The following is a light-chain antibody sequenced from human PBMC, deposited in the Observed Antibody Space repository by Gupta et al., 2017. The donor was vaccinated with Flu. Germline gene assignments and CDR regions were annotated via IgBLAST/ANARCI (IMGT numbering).Light chain of an antibody. CDR3: YSYAGSNPWV. Sequence: ITISCTGARSYIGSNDCVSWYQQPPGQARRLIIYEMTKAPAGVSDRFSGSKAGNTASLTISGLQADEEADYYCYSYAGSNPWVFGGGTKLTVL. CDR1: RSYIGSNDC. J-gene: IGLJ2*01. CDR2: EMT. V-gene: IGLV2-23*02.